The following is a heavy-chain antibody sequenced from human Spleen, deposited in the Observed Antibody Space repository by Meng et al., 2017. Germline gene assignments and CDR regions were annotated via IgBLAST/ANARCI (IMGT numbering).Heavy chain of an antibody. D-gene: IGHD4-17*01. V-gene: IGHV1-69*06. CDR2: IIPIFGTA. Sequence: SVKVSCKASGGTFSSYAISWVRQAPGQGLEWMGGIIPIFGTANYAQKFQGRVTITADKSTSTAYMELSSLRSEDTAVYYCRLPLLGDYYYYGMDVWARGPS. CDR3: RLPLLGDYYYYGMDV. J-gene: IGHJ6*02. CDR1: GGTFSSYA.